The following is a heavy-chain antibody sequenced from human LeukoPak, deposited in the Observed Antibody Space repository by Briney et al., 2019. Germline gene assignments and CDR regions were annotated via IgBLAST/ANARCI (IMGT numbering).Heavy chain of an antibody. CDR3: ARQGYGDFDY. CDR2: MSYSGST. J-gene: IGHJ4*02. CDR1: GGSISSDY. V-gene: IGHV4-59*08. Sequence: SETLSLTCTVSGGSISSDYWSWIRQPPGKGLEWIGFMSYSGSTNYNPSLKSRVTISGDTSKNQFSLKLSSVTAADTAVYYCARQGYGDFDYWGRGTLVTVSS. D-gene: IGHD4-17*01.